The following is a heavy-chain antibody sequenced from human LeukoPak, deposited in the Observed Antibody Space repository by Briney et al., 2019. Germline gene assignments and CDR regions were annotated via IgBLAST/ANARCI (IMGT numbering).Heavy chain of an antibody. CDR2: IYPGDSDT. CDR1: GYSFTSYW. D-gene: IGHD3-9*01. V-gene: IGHV5-51*01. CDR3: ARHHMNWPRFRLWYMDV. J-gene: IGHJ6*03. Sequence: GESLKISCKGSGYSFTSYWIGWVRQMPGKGLEWMGIIYPGDSDTRYSPSFQGQVTISADKSISTAYLQWSSLKASDTAMYYCARHHMNWPRFRLWYMDVWGKGTTVTVSS.